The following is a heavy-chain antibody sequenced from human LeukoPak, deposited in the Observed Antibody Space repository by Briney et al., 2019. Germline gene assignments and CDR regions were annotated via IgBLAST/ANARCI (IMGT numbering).Heavy chain of an antibody. Sequence: GXXLRLSCAASGFTFSSHAMSWVRQAPGKGLEWVSAISGGGDNTYYADSVKGRFTICRENSKETVYLQMNSLRAEDTALYYCAKLTYYDFWSGYQYFQHWGQGTLVTVSS. D-gene: IGHD3-3*01. CDR3: AKLTYYDFWSGYQYFQH. CDR2: ISGGGDNT. CDR1: GFTFSSHA. J-gene: IGHJ1*01. V-gene: IGHV3-23*01.